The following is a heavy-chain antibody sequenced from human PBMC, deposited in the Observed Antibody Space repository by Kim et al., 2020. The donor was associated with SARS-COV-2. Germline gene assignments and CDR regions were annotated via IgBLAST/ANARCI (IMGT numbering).Heavy chain of an antibody. V-gene: IGHV4-34*01. D-gene: IGHD6-13*01. Sequence: SETLSLTCAVYGGSFSGYYWSWIRQPPGKGLEWIGEINHSGSTNYNPSLKSRVTISVDTSKNQFSLKLSSVTAADTAVYYCARALGYSSRKFDPWGQGTLVTVSS. CDR1: GGSFSGYY. CDR2: INHSGST. J-gene: IGHJ5*02. CDR3: ARALGYSSRKFDP.